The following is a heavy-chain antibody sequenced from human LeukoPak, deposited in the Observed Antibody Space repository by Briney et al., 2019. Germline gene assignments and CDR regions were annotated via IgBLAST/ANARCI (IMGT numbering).Heavy chain of an antibody. D-gene: IGHD6-6*01. CDR3: ARDPVAAPPPPL. V-gene: IGHV3-74*01. CDR1: GFTFSSYW. Sequence: GESLKISCAASGFTFSSYWMHWVRQAPGKGLVWVSRINTDGSSTSYADSVKGRFTISRDNAKNTLYLQMNSLRAEDTAVYYCARDPVAAPPPPLWGQGTLVTVSS. CDR2: INTDGSST. J-gene: IGHJ4*02.